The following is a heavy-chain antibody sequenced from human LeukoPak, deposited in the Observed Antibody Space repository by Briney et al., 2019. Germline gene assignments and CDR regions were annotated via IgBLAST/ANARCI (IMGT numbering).Heavy chain of an antibody. CDR1: GFTFSSYA. J-gene: IGHJ4*02. V-gene: IGHV3-30-3*01. D-gene: IGHD3-22*01. CDR2: ISYDGSNK. CDR3: ARDLLTEGDSSGYYFDY. Sequence: GGSLRLSCAASGFTFSSYAMHWVRQAPGKGLEWVAVISYDGSNKYYADSVKGRFTISRDNSKNTLYLQMNSLRAEDTAVYYCARDLLTEGDSSGYYFDYWGQGTLVTVSS.